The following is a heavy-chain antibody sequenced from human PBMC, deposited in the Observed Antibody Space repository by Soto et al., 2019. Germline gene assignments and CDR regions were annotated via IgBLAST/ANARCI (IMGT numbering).Heavy chain of an antibody. Sequence: QTGGSLRLSCAASGFTFSSYGMHWVRQAPGKGLEWVAVISYDGSNKYYADSVKGRFTISRDNSKNTLYLQMNSLRAEDTAVYYCAKSSSSWLLFDYWGQGTLVTVSS. V-gene: IGHV3-30*18. D-gene: IGHD6-13*01. CDR2: ISYDGSNK. CDR3: AKSSSSWLLFDY. CDR1: GFTFSSYG. J-gene: IGHJ4*02.